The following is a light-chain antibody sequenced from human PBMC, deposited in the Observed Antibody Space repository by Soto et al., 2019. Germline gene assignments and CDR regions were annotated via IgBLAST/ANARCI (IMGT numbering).Light chain of an antibody. CDR3: QQYGSSSWT. CDR1: QSVPSNF. CDR2: GAS. V-gene: IGKV3-20*01. J-gene: IGKJ1*01. Sequence: EIVLTQSPGTLSLSPGERVTLSCRASQSVPSNFLAWYQQKSGQAPRLLTSGASSRATGIPDRFSGSGSGTDFTLTISRLEPEDFAVYYCQQYGSSSWTFGQGTKV.